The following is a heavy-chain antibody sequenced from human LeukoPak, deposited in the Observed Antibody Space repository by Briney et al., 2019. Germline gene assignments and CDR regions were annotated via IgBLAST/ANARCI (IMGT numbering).Heavy chain of an antibody. Sequence: PGGSLRLSCAASGFTFSSYSMNWVRQAPGKGLEWVSSISSSSSYIYYADSVKGRFTISRDNAKNSLYLQMNSLRAEDTAVYYCARDYPRDYGDYGFDYWGQGTLVTVSS. CDR2: ISSSSSYI. D-gene: IGHD4-17*01. CDR1: GFTFSSYS. V-gene: IGHV3-21*01. J-gene: IGHJ4*02. CDR3: ARDYPRDYGDYGFDY.